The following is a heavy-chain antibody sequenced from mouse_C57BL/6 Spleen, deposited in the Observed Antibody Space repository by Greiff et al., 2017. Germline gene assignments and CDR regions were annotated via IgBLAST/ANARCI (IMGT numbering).Heavy chain of an antibody. D-gene: IGHD2-1*01. CDR1: GYAFSSYW. CDR2: IYPGDGDT. Sequence: QVQLQQSGAELVRPGASVKISCKASGYAFSSYWMNWVKQRPGKGLEWIGQIYPGDGDTNYNGKFKGKATLTADKSSSTAYMQLSSLTSEDSAVYFCARVYYGNPYYFDYWGQGTTLTVSS. CDR3: ARVYYGNPYYFDY. J-gene: IGHJ2*01. V-gene: IGHV1-80*01.